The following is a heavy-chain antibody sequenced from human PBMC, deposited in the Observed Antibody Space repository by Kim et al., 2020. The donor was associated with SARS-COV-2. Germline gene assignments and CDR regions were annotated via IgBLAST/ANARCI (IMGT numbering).Heavy chain of an antibody. V-gene: IGHV4-34*01. J-gene: IGHJ4*02. Sequence: SENPHSNTSLKSRVTLSVDPSKTQISLKVFSVTAADTAVYYCARTYYGFDYWGQGTLVTVSS. CDR2: SENP. D-gene: IGHD3-22*01. CDR3: ARTYYGFDY.